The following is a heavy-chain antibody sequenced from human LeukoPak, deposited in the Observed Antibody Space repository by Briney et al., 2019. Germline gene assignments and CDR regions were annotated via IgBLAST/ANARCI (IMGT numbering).Heavy chain of an antibody. CDR3: ARLPDYPYYFDY. CDR1: GGSISSYY. J-gene: IGHJ4*02. V-gene: IGHV4-59*08. D-gene: IGHD4-11*01. CDR2: IYYSGST. Sequence: SETLSLTCTVSGGSISSYYWSWIRQPPGKGLEWIGYIYYSGSTNYNPSLKSRVTIPVDTSKNQFSLKLSSVTAADTAVYYCARLPDYPYYFDYWGQGTLVTVSS.